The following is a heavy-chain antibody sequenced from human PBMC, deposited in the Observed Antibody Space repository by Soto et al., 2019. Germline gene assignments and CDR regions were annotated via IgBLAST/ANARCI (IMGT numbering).Heavy chain of an antibody. J-gene: IGHJ4*02. CDR1: GFTFSDYY. V-gene: IGHV3-11*01. D-gene: IGHD3-22*01. Sequence: PGGSLRLSCSASGFTFSDYYMSWIRQAPGKGLEWVSYISSSDRIVSYADSVKGRFTISRDNAKNSLYLQMNSLRDEDTAVYFCARDLGYYDSSGYFDYWGQGTLVTVSS. CDR3: ARDLGYYDSSGYFDY. CDR2: ISSSDRIV.